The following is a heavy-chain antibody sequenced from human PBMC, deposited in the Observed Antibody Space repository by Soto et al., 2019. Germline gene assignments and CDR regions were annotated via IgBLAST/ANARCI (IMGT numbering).Heavy chain of an antibody. Sequence: GGSPELSCTAPGFTLGGYWMNWVRQAPGKGLEWVADIKQDGSEKYYVDSVKGRFTISRDNAKNSLYLQMNSLRGEDTAVYYCARARNWFDPWGQGTLVTVSS. J-gene: IGHJ5*02. CDR2: IKQDGSEK. CDR1: GFTLGGYW. V-gene: IGHV3-7*04. CDR3: ARARNWFDP.